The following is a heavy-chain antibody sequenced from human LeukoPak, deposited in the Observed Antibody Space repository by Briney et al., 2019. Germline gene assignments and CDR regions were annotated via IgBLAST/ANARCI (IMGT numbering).Heavy chain of an antibody. CDR3: ARDPTIVLMVYAPPFDY. V-gene: IGHV3-30-3*01. D-gene: IGHD2-8*01. CDR1: GFTFSSYA. Sequence: GGSLRLSCAASGFTFSSYAMHWVRQAPGKGLEWVAVISYDGSNKYYADSVKGRFTISRDNSKNTLYLQMNSLRAEDTAVYYCARDPTIVLMVYAPPFDYWGQGTPVTVSS. J-gene: IGHJ4*02. CDR2: ISYDGSNK.